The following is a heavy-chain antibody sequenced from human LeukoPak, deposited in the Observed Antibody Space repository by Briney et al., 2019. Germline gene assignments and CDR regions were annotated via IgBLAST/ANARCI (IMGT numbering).Heavy chain of an antibody. V-gene: IGHV3-73*01. CDR3: TRQDCSGGSCSYVDY. CDR1: GFTFNSYG. CDR2: IRSKPHSYTT. Sequence: GGSLRLSCEASGFTFNSYGSHWVRQASGKGLEWVGLIRSKPHSYTTVYAASVQGRFTISRDDSKNTAYLQMNSLKAEDTAVYYCTRQDCSGGSCSYVDYWGQGTLVTVSS. J-gene: IGHJ4*02. D-gene: IGHD2-15*01.